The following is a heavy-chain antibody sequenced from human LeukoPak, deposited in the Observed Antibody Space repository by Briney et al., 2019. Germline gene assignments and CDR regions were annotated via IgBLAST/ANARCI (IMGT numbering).Heavy chain of an antibody. J-gene: IGHJ5*02. CDR1: GFTFSSYW. CDR2: IKQDGSAK. CDR3: AQECVDSTGYYYVPNWFDP. V-gene: IGHV3-7*01. D-gene: IGHD3-22*01. Sequence: GGSLRLSCEASGFTFSSYWMSWVRQAPGKGLEWVANIKQDGSAKYYVDSVKGRFTISRDNAKNSLYLHMNSLRADDTAVYYCAQECVDSTGYYYVPNWFDPWGQGTLVTVSS.